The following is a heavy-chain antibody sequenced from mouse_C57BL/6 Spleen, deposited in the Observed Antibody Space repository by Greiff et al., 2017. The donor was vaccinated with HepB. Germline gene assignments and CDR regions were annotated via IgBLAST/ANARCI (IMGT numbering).Heavy chain of an antibody. CDR2: INYDGSST. CDR1: GFTFSDYY. V-gene: IGHV5-16*01. J-gene: IGHJ3*01. Sequence: EVKLVESEGGLVQPGRSMKLSCTASGFTFSDYYMAWVRQVPEKGLEWVANINYDGSSTYYLDSLKSRFIISRDNAKNILYLQMSSLKSEDTATYYCARGYYEFAYWGQGTLVTVSA. CDR3: ARGYYEFAY. D-gene: IGHD1-1*01.